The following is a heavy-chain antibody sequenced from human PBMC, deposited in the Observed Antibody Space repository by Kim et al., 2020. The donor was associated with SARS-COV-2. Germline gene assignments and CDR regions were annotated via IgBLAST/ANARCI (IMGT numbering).Heavy chain of an antibody. Sequence: SETLSLTCTVSGGSISSYYWSWIRQPPGKGLEWIGYIYYSGSTNYNPSLKSRVTISVDTSKNLFSLKLSSVTAADTAVYYCARGGYGEDAFDIWGQGTMVTVSS. J-gene: IGHJ3*02. CDR2: IYYSGST. CDR1: GGSISSYY. D-gene: IGHD4-17*01. V-gene: IGHV4-59*01. CDR3: ARGGYGEDAFDI.